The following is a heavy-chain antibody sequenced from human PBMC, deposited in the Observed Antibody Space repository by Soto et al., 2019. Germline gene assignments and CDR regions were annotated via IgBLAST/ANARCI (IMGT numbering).Heavy chain of an antibody. D-gene: IGHD3-9*01. Sequence: GASVKVSCKSSGYTFSGNYIHWVRQAPGQGLEWMGWINPNRDSTNYAAKLQGRVTMTRDTSTSTAYMELSRLTSDDTAVYYCARERGSEYFYYGLDVWGQGTTVTVSS. CDR1: GYTFSGNY. J-gene: IGHJ6*02. CDR3: ARERGSEYFYYGLDV. V-gene: IGHV1-2*02. CDR2: INPNRDST.